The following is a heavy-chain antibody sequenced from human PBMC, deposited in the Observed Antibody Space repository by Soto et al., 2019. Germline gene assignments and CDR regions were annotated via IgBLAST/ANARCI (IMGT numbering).Heavy chain of an antibody. CDR2: IYPGDSDI. CDR1: GYSFTSYL. V-gene: IGHV5-51*01. CDR3: ARQLPYGGNSYYGMDV. Sequence: GESLKISCKGSGYSFTSYLISWVRQMPGKGLEWMGIIYPGDSDIRYSPSFQGQVTISADKSISTAYLQWSGLKASDTAIYYCARQLPYGGNSYYGMDVWGQGTTVTVSS. D-gene: IGHD2-15*01. J-gene: IGHJ6*02.